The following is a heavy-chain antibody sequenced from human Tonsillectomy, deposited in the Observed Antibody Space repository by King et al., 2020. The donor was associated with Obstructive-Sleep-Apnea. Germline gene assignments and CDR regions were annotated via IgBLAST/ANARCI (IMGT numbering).Heavy chain of an antibody. CDR1: GFTFSSYD. Sequence: VQLVESGGGLVQPGGSLRLSCAASGFTFSSYDMHWVRQAPGKGLEYVSAISSNGGSTYYANSVKGRFTISRDNFKSTLYLQMGSLRAEDMAVYYCARDGYTGSSDYWAREPWSPSPQ. CDR2: ISSNGGST. CDR3: ARDGYTGSSDY. J-gene: IGHJ4*02. V-gene: IGHV3-64*01. D-gene: IGHD6-13*01.